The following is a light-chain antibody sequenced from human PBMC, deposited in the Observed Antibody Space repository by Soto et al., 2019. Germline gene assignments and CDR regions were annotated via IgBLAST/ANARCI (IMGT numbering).Light chain of an antibody. CDR2: GAS. CDR3: QQYNDWPPWT. J-gene: IGKJ1*01. V-gene: IGKV3-15*01. Sequence: ETVLTQSPATLSVSPGERVTLSRRASQSVRSNLAWYQQRPGQAPRLLISGASTRATGIPARFSGSGSGTEFTLTISSLQSEDFASYYCQQYNDWPPWTFGQGTKVEIK. CDR1: QSVRSN.